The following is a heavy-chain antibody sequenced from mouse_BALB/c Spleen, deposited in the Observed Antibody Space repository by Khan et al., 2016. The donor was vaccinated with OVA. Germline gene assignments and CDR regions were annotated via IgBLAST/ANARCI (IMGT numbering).Heavy chain of an antibody. CDR2: IWAGGIT. V-gene: IGHV2-9*02. CDR3: ARNREPDYFDY. J-gene: IGHJ2*01. Sequence: QVQLKQSGPGLVAPSQSLSITCTVSGFSLTNYGVHWVRQPPGKGLEWLGVIWAGGITNYNSALMSRLSISKDNSKSQVFLKMNSLQTDDTATYFCARNREPDYFDYWGQGTTLTVSS. CDR1: GFSLTNYG.